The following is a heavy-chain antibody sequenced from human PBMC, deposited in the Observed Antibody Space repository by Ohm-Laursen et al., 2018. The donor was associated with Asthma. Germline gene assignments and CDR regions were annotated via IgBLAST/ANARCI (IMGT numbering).Heavy chain of an antibody. CDR2: ISTASTFI. J-gene: IGHJ4*02. CDR3: ASDTHWNSDSPGSGY. Sequence: SLRLSCAASGYTFSRYSIHWIRQAPGKGLEWVASISTASTFIYYADSVRGRFTTSRDNARNLVFLQMDSLRAEDTAVYFCASDTHWNSDSPGSGYWGQGTLATVSS. V-gene: IGHV3-21*01. D-gene: IGHD3-10*01. CDR1: GYTFSRYS.